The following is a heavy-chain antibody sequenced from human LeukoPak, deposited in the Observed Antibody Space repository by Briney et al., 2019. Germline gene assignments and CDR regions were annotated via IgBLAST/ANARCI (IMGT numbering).Heavy chain of an antibody. CDR1: GGSFSGYY. J-gene: IGHJ5*02. Sequence: TSETLSLTCAVYGGSFSGYYWSWIRQPPGKGLEWIGEINHSGSTNYNPSLKSRVTISVDTSKNQFSLKLSSVTAADTAVYYRARAPRKGIAAAGGGRYNWFDPWGQGTLVTVSS. D-gene: IGHD6-13*01. CDR3: ARAPRKGIAAAGGGRYNWFDP. CDR2: INHSGST. V-gene: IGHV4-34*01.